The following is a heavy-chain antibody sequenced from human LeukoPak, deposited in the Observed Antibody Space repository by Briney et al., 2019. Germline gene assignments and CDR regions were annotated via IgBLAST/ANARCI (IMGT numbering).Heavy chain of an antibody. CDR2: INSNSGGT. V-gene: IGHV1-2*02. CDR1: GYTFTGYY. J-gene: IGHJ4*02. Sequence: ASVKVSCKASGYTFTGYYIHWVRQAPGQGLEWMGWINSNSGGTNYAQKFQGRVTVTRDMSISTAYMELSRLRSDDTAVYYCARTHCTSTSCYPYFDYWGQGTLVTVSS. D-gene: IGHD2-2*01. CDR3: ARTHCTSTSCYPYFDY.